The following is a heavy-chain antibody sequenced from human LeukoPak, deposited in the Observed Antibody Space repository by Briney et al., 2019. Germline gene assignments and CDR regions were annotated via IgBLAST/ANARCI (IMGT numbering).Heavy chain of an antibody. V-gene: IGHV4-4*02. CDR2: ISLTGET. Sequence: SETLSLTCGVSGGSISSTNWWSWVRQPPGQGLEWIGEISLTGETNYNPSLNGRVTMSLDESRNQLSLKLSSVTAADTAVYYCARGDSGSYRRSFAYWGQGTLVTVSS. CDR3: ARGDSGSYRRSFAY. D-gene: IGHD1-26*01. CDR1: GGSISSTNW. J-gene: IGHJ4*02.